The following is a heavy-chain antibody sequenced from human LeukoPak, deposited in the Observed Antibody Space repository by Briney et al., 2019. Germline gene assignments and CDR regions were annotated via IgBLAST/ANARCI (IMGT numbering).Heavy chain of an antibody. D-gene: IGHD3-3*01. J-gene: IGHJ6*03. V-gene: IGHV3-23*01. Sequence: GGSLRLSCAASGFTFSSYGMHWGRQAPRKGLEWVSAISGSGGSTYYADSVKGRFTISRDNSKNTLYLQMNSLRAEDTAVYYCAKDDRSSTIFGVVNYYMDVWGKGTTVTVSS. CDR2: ISGSGGST. CDR1: GFTFSSYG. CDR3: AKDDRSSTIFGVVNYYMDV.